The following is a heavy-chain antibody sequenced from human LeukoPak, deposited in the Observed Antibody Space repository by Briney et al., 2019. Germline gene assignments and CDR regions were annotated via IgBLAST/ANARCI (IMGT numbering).Heavy chain of an antibody. V-gene: IGHV4-34*01. CDR2: INHSGST. CDR3: ARSDIWGSYRFLDY. J-gene: IGHJ4*01. Sequence: SETLSLTCAVYGGSFSGYYWSWIRQPPGKGLEWIGEINHSGSTNYNPSLKSRVTISVDTSKSQFSLKLSSVTAADTAVYYCARSDIWGSYRFLDYWGQGILVTVSS. CDR1: GGSFSGYY. D-gene: IGHD3-16*02.